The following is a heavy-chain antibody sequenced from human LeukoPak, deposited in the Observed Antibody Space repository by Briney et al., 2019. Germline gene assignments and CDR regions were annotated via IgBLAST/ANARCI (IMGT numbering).Heavy chain of an antibody. D-gene: IGHD2-2*01. CDR1: GDSVSSNSVT. V-gene: IGHV6-1*01. CDR2: TYYRSTWYN. CDR3: ARRLTQYDCFDP. J-gene: IGHJ5*02. Sequence: SRTLSLTCAISGDSVSSNSVTWHWIRQSPSRGLEWLGRTYYRSTWYNDYAVSVRGRMTVNPDTSKNQFSLHLNSVTPEDTAVYYCARRLTQYDCFDPWGQGILVTVSS.